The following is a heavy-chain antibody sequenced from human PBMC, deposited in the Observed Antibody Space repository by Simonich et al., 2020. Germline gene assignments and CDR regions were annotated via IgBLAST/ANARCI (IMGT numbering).Heavy chain of an antibody. V-gene: IGHV1-18*01. CDR1: GYTFTSYG. CDR3: ARASRGTWWYYYFDY. Sequence: QVQLVQSGAEVKKPGASVKVSCKASGYTFTSYGISWVRQAPGQGLEWMGWIRDYKGNTNYAQKRQGRVTMTTDTSTSTAYMELRSRRSDDTAVYYCARASRGTWWYYYFDYWGQGTLVTVSS. J-gene: IGHJ4*02. CDR2: IRDYKGNT. D-gene: IGHD2-15*01.